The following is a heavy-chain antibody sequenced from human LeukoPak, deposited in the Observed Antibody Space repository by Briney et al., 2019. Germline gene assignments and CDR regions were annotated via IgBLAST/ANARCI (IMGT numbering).Heavy chain of an antibody. CDR2: IYYSGST. Sequence: SETLSLTCTVSGGSISSSSYYWGWIRQPPGKGLEWIGSIYYSGSTYYNPSLKSRVTISVDTSKNQFSLKLSSVTAADTAVYYCARAGGPDRRGFDYWGQGTLVTVSS. CDR1: GGSISSSSYY. J-gene: IGHJ4*02. D-gene: IGHD1-14*01. V-gene: IGHV4-39*07. CDR3: ARAGGPDRRGFDY.